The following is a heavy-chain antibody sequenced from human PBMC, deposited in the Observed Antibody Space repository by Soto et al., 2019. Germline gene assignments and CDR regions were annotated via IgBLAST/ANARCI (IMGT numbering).Heavy chain of an antibody. CDR2: IYYSGST. CDR1: CGSISNSSYY. J-gene: IGHJ5*02. D-gene: IGHD2-8*01. Sequence: PSETLSLTWTVSCGSISNSSYYLGWIRPPPGKGLEWIGSIYYSGSTYYNPSLKSRVTISVDTSKNQFSLKLSSVTAADTAVYYCARLGDCFKNVCYFNWLDPWGQGTLVTVSS. CDR3: ARLGDCFKNVCYFNWLDP. V-gene: IGHV4-39*01.